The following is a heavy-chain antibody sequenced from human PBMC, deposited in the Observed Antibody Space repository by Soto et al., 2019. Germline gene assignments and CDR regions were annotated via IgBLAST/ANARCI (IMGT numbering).Heavy chain of an antibody. CDR3: ARDLDGSGSYYTDY. CDR2: VGPYNSNT. CDR1: GDAFRHYG. Sequence: ASVKVSCKASGDAFRHYGISWVRQAPGQGLKWMGRVGPYNSNTHYAEQFQGRVTMTTDTSTSTAYVELRSLRTDDTAVYYCARDLDGSGSYYTDYWGQGTLVTVSS. J-gene: IGHJ4*02. D-gene: IGHD3-10*01. V-gene: IGHV1-18*01.